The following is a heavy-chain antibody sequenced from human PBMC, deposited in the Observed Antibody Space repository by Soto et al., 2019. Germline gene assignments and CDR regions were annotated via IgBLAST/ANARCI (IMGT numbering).Heavy chain of an antibody. V-gene: IGHV3-30-3*01. J-gene: IGHJ4*02. CDR2: LSFDGSNK. D-gene: IGHD2-8*02. Sequence: QVQLVESGGGVVQPGRSLRLSCAASGFTFSSYAVHWVRQAQGKGLEWVAILSFDGSNKYYADSVKGRLTISRDNSKNTLYLQMNSMRADDMSVYYCAREGHHCGGGCYTFDYWGPGTLVTVSS. CDR3: AREGHHCGGGCYTFDY. CDR1: GFTFSSYA.